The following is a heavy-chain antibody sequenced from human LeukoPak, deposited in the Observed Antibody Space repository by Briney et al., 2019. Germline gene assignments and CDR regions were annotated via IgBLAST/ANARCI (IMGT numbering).Heavy chain of an antibody. J-gene: IGHJ6*03. CDR1: GDSISSYY. CDR3: ARMGSGSIYYYYYMDV. CDR2: IYYSGST. D-gene: IGHD6-19*01. Sequence: SETLSLTCTVSGDSISSYYWSWLRQPPGEGLEWLGYIYYSGSTNYNPSLKSRVTISVDSSKNQFSLKLSSATAADTALYYCARMGSGSIYYYYYMDVWGQGTTVTVSS. V-gene: IGHV4-59*01.